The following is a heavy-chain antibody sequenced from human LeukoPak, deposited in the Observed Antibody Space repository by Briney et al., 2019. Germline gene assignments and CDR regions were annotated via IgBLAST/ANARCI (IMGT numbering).Heavy chain of an antibody. V-gene: IGHV3-7*01. CDR3: ARHLSGVTGYTYGRGIDY. CDR2: IKKDGSGK. J-gene: IGHJ4*02. D-gene: IGHD5-18*01. Sequence: SGGSLRLSCAASGSTLSSYAMSWVRQAPGKGLEWVANIKKDGSGKYYVDSVKGRFTISRDNAKTSLYLQMNSLRAEDTAVYYCARHLSGVTGYTYGRGIDYWGQGTLVTVSS. CDR1: GSTLSSYA.